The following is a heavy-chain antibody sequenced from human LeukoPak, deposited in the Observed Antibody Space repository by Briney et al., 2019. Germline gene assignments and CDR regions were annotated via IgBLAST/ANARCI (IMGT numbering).Heavy chain of an antibody. D-gene: IGHD3-3*01. CDR1: GGSISSGDYY. CDR3: ARDRSGYYYNWFDP. CDR2: IYYSGST. V-gene: IGHV4-30-4*01. J-gene: IGHJ5*02. Sequence: SETLSLTCTVSGGSISSGDYYWSWIRQPPGKDLEWIGYIYYSGSTYYNPSLKSRVTISVDTSKNQFSLKLSSVTAADTAVYYCARDRSGYYYNWFDPWGQGTLVTVSS.